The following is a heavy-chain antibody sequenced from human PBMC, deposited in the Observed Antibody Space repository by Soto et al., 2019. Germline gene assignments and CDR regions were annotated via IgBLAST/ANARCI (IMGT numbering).Heavy chain of an antibody. J-gene: IGHJ4*02. CDR2: IYWDDDK. V-gene: IGHV2-5*02. Sequence: QITLKESGPTLVKPTQTLTLTCTFSGFSHSTSGVGVGWIRQPPGKALEWLGIIYWDDDKRYRPSLKSRLTITKDTSKNQLVLTMTNMDPVDTATYYCAHLPWKQLWPRAPVVYWGQGTPVTVSS. CDR3: AHLPWKQLWPRAPVVY. CDR1: GFSHSTSGVG. D-gene: IGHD5-18*01.